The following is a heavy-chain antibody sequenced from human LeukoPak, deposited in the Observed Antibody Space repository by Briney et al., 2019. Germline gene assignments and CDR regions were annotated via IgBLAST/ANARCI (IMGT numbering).Heavy chain of an antibody. CDR1: GFTFSSYW. Sequence: GGSLRLSCAVSGFTFSSYWMTWARRAPGKGLEWVANIKEDGSEKYYVDSVKGRFTISRDNSKNSLFLQMNSLRAEDTAVYYCARGGATTFGLWGNAFDVWGQGTMVTVSS. CDR3: ARGGATTFGLWGNAFDV. D-gene: IGHD3-3*01. CDR2: IKEDGSEK. J-gene: IGHJ3*01. V-gene: IGHV3-7*01.